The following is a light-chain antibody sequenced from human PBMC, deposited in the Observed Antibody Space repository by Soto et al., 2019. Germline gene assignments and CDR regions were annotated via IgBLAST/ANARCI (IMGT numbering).Light chain of an antibody. Sequence: EIVMTQSPATLSVSPGERATLSCRARQSVSSNLAWYRQKPGQAPRLLIYGASTRATGIPARFSGSGSGTEFTLTISSLQSEDFAVYYCQQYNNWPPMITFGQGTRLEIK. V-gene: IGKV3-15*01. CDR3: QQYNNWPPMIT. CDR2: GAS. J-gene: IGKJ5*01. CDR1: QSVSSN.